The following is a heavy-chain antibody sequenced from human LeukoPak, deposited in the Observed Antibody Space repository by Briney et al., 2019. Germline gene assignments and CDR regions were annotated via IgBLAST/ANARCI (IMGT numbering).Heavy chain of an antibody. CDR1: GFSFNNYA. D-gene: IGHD3-16*01. V-gene: IGHV3-23*01. Sequence: PGGSLRLSCAASGFSFNNYAMVWVRQAPGKGLEWVSAISGSGGSTYYADSVKGRFTISRDNSKNTLYLQMNSLRAEDTAVYYCAKTLQFADDYWGQGILVTVSS. CDR3: AKTLQFADDY. CDR2: ISGSGGST. J-gene: IGHJ4*02.